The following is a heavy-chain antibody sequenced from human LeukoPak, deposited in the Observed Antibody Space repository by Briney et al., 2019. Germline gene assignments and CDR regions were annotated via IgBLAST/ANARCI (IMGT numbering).Heavy chain of an antibody. CDR2: IIPIFGTA. CDR3: ARHMVRGVIEMVFDY. J-gene: IGHJ4*02. V-gene: IGHV1-69*13. CDR1: GYTFTSYY. Sequence: EASVKVSCKASGYTFTSYYMHWVRQAPGQGLEWMGGIIPIFGTANYAQKFQGRVTITADESTSTAYMELSSLRSEDTAVYYCARHMVRGVIEMVFDYWGQGTLVTVSS. D-gene: IGHD3-10*01.